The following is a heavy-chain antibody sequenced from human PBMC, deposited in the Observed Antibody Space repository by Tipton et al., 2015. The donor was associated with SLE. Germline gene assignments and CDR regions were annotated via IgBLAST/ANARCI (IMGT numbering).Heavy chain of an antibody. J-gene: IGHJ3*02. CDR2: VFYSGTT. Sequence: TLSLTCSVSGDSISGYYWGWIRQSPGQGLEWLGNVFYSGTTYYNPSLKSRISISVDTSINQFSPNLSSVTAADTAVYYCAAAPSYNWNPHDAFDIWGQGTLVTVSS. CDR3: AAAPSYNWNPHDAFDI. CDR1: GDSISGYY. V-gene: IGHV4-39*07. D-gene: IGHD1-1*01.